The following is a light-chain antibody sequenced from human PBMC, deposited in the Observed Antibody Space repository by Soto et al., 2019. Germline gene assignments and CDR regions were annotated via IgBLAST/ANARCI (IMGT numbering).Light chain of an antibody. Sequence: DIQMTRSPSTLSASVEDIVAITCRASQSISSWLAWYQQKPGKAPKLLIYKASTLKSGVPSRFSGSGSGTESTLTISSLQPDDFATYYCQHYNSYSEAFGQGTKVDIK. CDR2: KAS. J-gene: IGKJ1*01. CDR1: QSISSW. V-gene: IGKV1-5*03. CDR3: QHYNSYSEA.